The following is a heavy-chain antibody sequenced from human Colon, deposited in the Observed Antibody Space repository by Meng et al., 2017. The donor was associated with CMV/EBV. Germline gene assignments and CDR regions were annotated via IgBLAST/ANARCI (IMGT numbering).Heavy chain of an antibody. CDR3: ARVDGSSWYLDY. V-gene: IGHV3-20*04. D-gene: IGHD6-13*01. J-gene: IGHJ4*02. CDR2: ISGSGGST. CDR1: GFTFSSYA. Sequence: GGSLRLSCGASGFTFSSYAMSWVRQAPGKGLEWVSYISGSGGSTGYADSVKGRFTISRDNAKNSLYLQMNSLRAEDTALYYCARVDGSSWYLDYWGQGTLVTVSS.